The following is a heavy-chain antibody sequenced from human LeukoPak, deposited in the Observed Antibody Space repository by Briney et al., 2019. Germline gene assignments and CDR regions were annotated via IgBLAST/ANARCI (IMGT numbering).Heavy chain of an antibody. CDR2: IYPGDSDT. V-gene: IGHV5-51*01. Sequence: GESLKISCKGSGYSFTSYWIGWVRQMPGKGLEWMGIIYPGDSDTRYSPSFQGQVTISADKSISTAYLQWSSLKASDTAMYYCASSPAGSFSGYDLQLWGQGTLVTVSS. D-gene: IGHD5-12*01. CDR1: GYSFTSYW. J-gene: IGHJ4*02. CDR3: ASSPAGSFSGYDLQL.